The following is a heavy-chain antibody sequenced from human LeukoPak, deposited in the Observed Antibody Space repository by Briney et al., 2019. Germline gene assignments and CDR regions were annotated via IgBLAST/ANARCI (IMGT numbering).Heavy chain of an antibody. Sequence: SGGSLRLSCAASGFTFSSYWMHWVRQPPGKGLVWVSRINSDGYSTTFAVSVKGRFSISRDNAKNTVYLQMNSLRDEDTAVYYCARARGRTSEPYYFDYWARESWSPSPQ. CDR1: GFTFSSYW. V-gene: IGHV3-74*03. J-gene: IGHJ4*02. CDR2: INSDGYST. D-gene: IGHD3-10*01. CDR3: ARARGRTSEPYYFDY.